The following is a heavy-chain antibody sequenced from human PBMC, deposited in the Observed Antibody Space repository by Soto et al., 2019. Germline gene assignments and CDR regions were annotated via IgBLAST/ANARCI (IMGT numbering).Heavy chain of an antibody. D-gene: IGHD3-22*01. CDR2: IYYSGST. Sequence: SETLSLTCTVSGGSISSSSYYWGWISQPPGKGLEWIGSIYYSGSTYYNPSLMSRVTISVDTSKNQFSLKLSSVTAADTAVYYCARYYYDSSGYTYSYWYFDLWGRGTLVTVSS. J-gene: IGHJ2*01. CDR3: ARYYYDSSGYTYSYWYFDL. V-gene: IGHV4-39*01. CDR1: GGSISSSSYY.